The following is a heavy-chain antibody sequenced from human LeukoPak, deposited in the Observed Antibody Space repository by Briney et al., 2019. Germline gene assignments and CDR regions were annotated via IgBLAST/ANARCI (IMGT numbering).Heavy chain of an antibody. CDR1: GGSISSYY. V-gene: IGHV4-34*01. CDR3: ASKPQLSGSFPFDY. J-gene: IGHJ4*02. Sequence: SETLSLTCTVSGGSISSYYWSWIRQPPGKGLEWIGEINHSGSTNYNPSLKSRVTISVDTSKNQFSLKLSSVTAADTAVYYCASKPQLSGSFPFDYWGQGTLVTVSS. CDR2: INHSGST. D-gene: IGHD1-26*01.